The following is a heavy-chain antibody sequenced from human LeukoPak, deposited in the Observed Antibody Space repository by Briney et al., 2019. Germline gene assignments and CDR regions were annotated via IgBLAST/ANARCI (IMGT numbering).Heavy chain of an antibody. V-gene: IGHV3-21*01. CDR1: GFTFSTCS. D-gene: IGHD1-26*01. J-gene: IGHJ4*02. CDR3: ASGKIVGARGADN. Sequence: NPGGSLRLSCAASGFTFSTCSMKWVRQAPGKALEWVSSISGSSYHIYYADSVKGRFTISRDNANNLLYLQMNSLRAEDTAVYYCASGKIVGARGADNWGQGTLVTVSS. CDR2: ISGSSYHI.